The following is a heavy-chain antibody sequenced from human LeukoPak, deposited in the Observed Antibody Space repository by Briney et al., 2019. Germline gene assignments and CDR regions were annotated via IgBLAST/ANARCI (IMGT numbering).Heavy chain of an antibody. CDR3: ARVLEKYGELLSRTAYNWFDP. J-gene: IGHJ5*02. CDR2: IYTSGST. D-gene: IGHD1-26*01. CDR1: GGSISSGSYY. Sequence: PSETLSLTCTVSGGSISSGSYYWSWIRQPAGKGLEWIGRIYTSGSTNYNPSLKSRVTISVDTSKNQFSLELSSVTAADTAVYYCARVLEKYGELLSRTAYNWFDPWGQGTLVTVSS. V-gene: IGHV4-61*02.